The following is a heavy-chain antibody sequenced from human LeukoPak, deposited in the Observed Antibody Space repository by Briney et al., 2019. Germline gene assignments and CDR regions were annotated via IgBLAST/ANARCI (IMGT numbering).Heavy chain of an antibody. J-gene: IGHJ4*02. V-gene: IGHV3-21*01. CDR2: ISSSSSYM. D-gene: IGHD5-12*01. CDR3: ARDFSGYDYNFDY. Sequence: GGSLRLSCAASGFTFSNYAMSWVRQAPGKGLEWVSFISSSSSYMYYADSVKGRFTISRDNTKKSLYLQMNSLRAEDTAVYYCARDFSGYDYNFDYWGQGTLVTVSS. CDR1: GFTFSNYA.